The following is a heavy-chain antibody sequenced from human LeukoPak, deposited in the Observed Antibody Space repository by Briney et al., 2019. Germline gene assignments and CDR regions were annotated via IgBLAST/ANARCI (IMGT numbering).Heavy chain of an antibody. J-gene: IGHJ4*02. V-gene: IGHV3-30*18. D-gene: IGHD1-26*01. CDR1: GFTFSNYG. CDR2: ISYDGSNK. Sequence: GSLRLSCAASGFTFSNYGMHWVRQAPGKGLEWVAVISYDGSNKYYADSVKGRFTISRDNSKNTLYLQMNSLRAEDTAVYYCAKGVGATSGDYWGQGTLVTVSS. CDR3: AKGVGATSGDY.